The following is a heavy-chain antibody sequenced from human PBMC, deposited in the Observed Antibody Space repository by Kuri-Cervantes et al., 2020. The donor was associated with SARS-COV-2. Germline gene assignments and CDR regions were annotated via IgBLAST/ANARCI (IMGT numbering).Heavy chain of an antibody. Sequence: GESLKISCSASGFTFSSYAMHWVRQAPGKGLEYVSAISSNGGSTYYADSVKGRFTISRDNSKNTLYLQMSSLRAEDRAVYYCVKGSSSWYDFWFDPWGQGTLVTVSS. CDR3: VKGSSSWYDFWFDP. CDR1: GFTFSSYA. V-gene: IGHV3-64D*08. D-gene: IGHD6-13*01. CDR2: ISSNGGST. J-gene: IGHJ5*02.